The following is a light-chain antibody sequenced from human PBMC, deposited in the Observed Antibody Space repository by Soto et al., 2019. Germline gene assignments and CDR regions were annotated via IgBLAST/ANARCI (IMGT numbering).Light chain of an antibody. CDR2: DAS. CDR3: QQYGSSPLT. Sequence: ETVLTQSPATRSLSPWERATLSCGASQSVSSSYLAWYQQKPGLAPRLLIYDASSRATAIPDRFTGSGTGTDYHLLISRLEPEALARYYFQQYGSSPLTLGGGTKGEIK. J-gene: IGKJ4*01. CDR1: QSVSSSY. V-gene: IGKV3D-20*01.